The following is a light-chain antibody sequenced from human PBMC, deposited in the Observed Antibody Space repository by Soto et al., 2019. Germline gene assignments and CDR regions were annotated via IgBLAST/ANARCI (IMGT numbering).Light chain of an antibody. CDR3: AAWDDSLSGRV. J-gene: IGLJ2*01. CDR2: RNN. V-gene: IGLV1-47*01. CDR1: SSNIGSNY. Sequence: QSVLTQPPSASGTPGQRVTISCSGSSSNIGSNYVYWYQQLPGTAPKVLIYRNNQRPSGVPDRFSGSKSGTSASLAISGLRSEDEADYYWAAWDDSLSGRVFGGGTKLTVL.